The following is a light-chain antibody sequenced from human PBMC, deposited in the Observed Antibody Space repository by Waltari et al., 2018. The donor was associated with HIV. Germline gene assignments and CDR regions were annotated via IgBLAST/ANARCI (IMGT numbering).Light chain of an antibody. CDR3: QSADNSGTWV. Sequence: SYELTQPPSVSVSPGQTARITCSGDELPKQYAYWYQQKPGQAPILVIYKDNERPSGIPERFSGSSSGTTVTFTISGVQAEDEADYYCQSADNSGTWVFGGGTKLTVL. V-gene: IGLV3-25*03. CDR2: KDN. CDR1: ELPKQY. J-gene: IGLJ3*02.